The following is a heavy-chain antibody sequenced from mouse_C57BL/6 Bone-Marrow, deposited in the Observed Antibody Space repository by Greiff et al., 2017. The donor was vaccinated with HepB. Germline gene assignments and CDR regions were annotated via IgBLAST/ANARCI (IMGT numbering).Heavy chain of an antibody. CDR3: TRYYYGSSYDYAMDY. D-gene: IGHD1-1*01. CDR1: GFTFSSYA. V-gene: IGHV5-9-1*02. J-gene: IGHJ4*01. CDR2: ISSGGDYI. Sequence: EVHLVESGEGLVKPGGSLKLSCAASGFTFSSYAMSWVRQTPEKRLEWVAYISSGGDYIYYADNVKGRFTISRDNARNTLYLQMSSLKSEDTAMYYCTRYYYGSSYDYAMDYWGQGTSVTVSS.